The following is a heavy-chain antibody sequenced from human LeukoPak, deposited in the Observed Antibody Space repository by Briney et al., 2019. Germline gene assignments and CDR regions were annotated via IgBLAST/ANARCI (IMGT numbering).Heavy chain of an antibody. CDR2: INHSGST. J-gene: IGHJ5*02. Sequence: SETLSLTCAVYGGSFSGYYWSWIRQPPGKGLGWIGEINHSGSTNYNPSLKSRVTISVERSKNQFSLKLSSVTAADTAVYYCARGPYCGGDCYYNWFDPWGQGTLVTVSS. D-gene: IGHD2-21*02. CDR1: GGSFSGYY. V-gene: IGHV4-34*01. CDR3: ARGPYCGGDCYYNWFDP.